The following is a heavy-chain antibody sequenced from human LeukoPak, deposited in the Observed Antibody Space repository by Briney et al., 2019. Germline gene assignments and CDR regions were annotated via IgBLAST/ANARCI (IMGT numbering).Heavy chain of an antibody. D-gene: IGHD3-3*02. V-gene: IGHV1-18*01. J-gene: IGHJ6*02. CDR1: GYTFTSYG. CDR2: ISAYNGNT. CDR3: ARDHFTSPTDYYGMDV. Sequence: ASVKVSYKASGYTFTSYGSSWVRQAPGQGLEWMGWISAYNGNTNYAQKFQGRVTMTTDTSTSTAYMEVRSLRSDDTAVYYCARDHFTSPTDYYGMDVWGQGTTVTVSS.